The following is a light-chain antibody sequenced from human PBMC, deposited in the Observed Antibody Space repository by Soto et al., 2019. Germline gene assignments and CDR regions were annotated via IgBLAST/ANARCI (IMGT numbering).Light chain of an antibody. CDR2: GAS. J-gene: IGKJ3*01. V-gene: IGKV3-20*01. CDR1: QSVSSNN. CDR3: QQYGRSPLT. Sequence: EIVLTQSPGTLSLSPGERATLSCRASQSVSSNNLAWYQQRPGQAPRVVIYGASTRATGIPQRFSGSGSGTDFTRTISRLEPEDMAVYYCQQYGRSPLTFGPGTKEDIK.